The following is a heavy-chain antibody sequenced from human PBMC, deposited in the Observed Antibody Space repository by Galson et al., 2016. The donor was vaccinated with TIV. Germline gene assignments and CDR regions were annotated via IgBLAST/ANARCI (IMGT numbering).Heavy chain of an antibody. CDR1: GYTFTSFW. Sequence: QSGAEVKKPGESLKISCKCSGYTFTSFWIGWVRQLPGRGLEWMGIIYPRDSQTRYSPSFQGQVTMSADKSISTAYLQWTSLKASDSAIYYRARSASAGSGWVDPWGQGTLVTVSS. V-gene: IGHV5-51*01. CDR3: ARSASAGSGWVDP. J-gene: IGHJ5*02. D-gene: IGHD3-10*01. CDR2: IYPRDSQT.